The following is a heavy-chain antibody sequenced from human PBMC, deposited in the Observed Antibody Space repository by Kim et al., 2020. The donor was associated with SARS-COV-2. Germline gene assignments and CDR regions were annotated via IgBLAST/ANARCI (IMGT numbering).Heavy chain of an antibody. V-gene: IGHV3-48*04. Sequence: GGSLRLSCAASGFTFSSYSMNWVRQAPGKGLEWVSYISSSSTIYYADSVKGRFTISRDNAKNSLYLQMNSLRAEDTAVYYCARTPGVRRGFDYWGQGTLVTVSS. J-gene: IGHJ4*02. CDR2: ISSSSTI. CDR1: GFTFSSYS. D-gene: IGHD1-1*01. CDR3: ARTPGVRRGFDY.